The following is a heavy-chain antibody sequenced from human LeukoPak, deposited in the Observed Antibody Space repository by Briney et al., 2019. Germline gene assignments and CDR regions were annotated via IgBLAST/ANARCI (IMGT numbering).Heavy chain of an antibody. CDR1: GFTFSRYE. D-gene: IGHD3-10*01. CDR3: TSRNGSGDY. Sequence: GGSLRLSCAASGFTFSRYEMNWVRQAPGKGLVWVSRINSDGSSATYADSVKGRFTISRDNAKNTVYLQMNSLRVEDTAVYFCTSRNGSGDYWGQGTPVTVSS. V-gene: IGHV3-74*01. CDR2: INSDGSSA. J-gene: IGHJ4*02.